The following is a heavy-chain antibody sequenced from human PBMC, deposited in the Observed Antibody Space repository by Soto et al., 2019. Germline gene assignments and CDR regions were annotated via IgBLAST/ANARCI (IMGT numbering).Heavy chain of an antibody. V-gene: IGHV1-58*01. D-gene: IGHD3-9*01. CDR1: GFTFTSPA. CDR2: IVVGSGHT. CDR3: AAVPDILTGYPYYYYSMDV. Sequence: GASVKVSCKASGFTFTSPAVQWVRQARGQRLEWIGWIVVGSGHTNYAQKFQERVTITRDMSTCTAYMELSSLRSEDTAVYYCAAVPDILTGYPYYYYSMDVWGQGTTVTVSS. J-gene: IGHJ6*02.